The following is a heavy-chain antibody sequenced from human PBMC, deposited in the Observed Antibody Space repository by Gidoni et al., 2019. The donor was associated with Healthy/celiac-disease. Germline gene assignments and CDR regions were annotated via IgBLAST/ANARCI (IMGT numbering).Heavy chain of an antibody. J-gene: IGHJ4*02. CDR3: AKGGAGYSGYDSPLFDY. D-gene: IGHD5-12*01. CDR1: GFTFSSYG. V-gene: IGHV3-30*18. CDR2: ISYDGSNK. Sequence: QVQLVESGGGVVQPGRSLRLSCAASGFTFSSYGMHWVRQAPGKGLEWVAVISYDGSNKYYADSVKGRITISRDNSKNTLYLQMNSLRAEDTAVYYCAKGGAGYSGYDSPLFDYWGQGTLVTVSS.